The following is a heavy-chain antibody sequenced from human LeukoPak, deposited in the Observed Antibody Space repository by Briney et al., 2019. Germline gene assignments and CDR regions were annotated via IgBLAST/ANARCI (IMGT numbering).Heavy chain of an antibody. J-gene: IGHJ4*02. D-gene: IGHD6-19*01. Sequence: GGSLRLSCAASGFTFSSYGMHWVRQAPGKGLEWVAFIRYDGSNKYYADSVKGRFTISRDNSKNTLYLQMNSLRAEDTAVYYCARHTPGYSSGWTFDYWGQGTLVTVSS. CDR2: IRYDGSNK. CDR1: GFTFSSYG. CDR3: ARHTPGYSSGWTFDY. V-gene: IGHV3-30*02.